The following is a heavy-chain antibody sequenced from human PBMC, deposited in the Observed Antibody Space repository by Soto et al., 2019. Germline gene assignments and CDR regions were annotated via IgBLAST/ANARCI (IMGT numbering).Heavy chain of an antibody. Sequence: QVQLQESGPRLVKPSETLSLTCTVSYGSVSSGSYYWSWIRQPPGKGLEWIGYFCYGGSTNYNPSLKSRVSISVDTSKNQFSLKLNSVTAADTAVYYCARGADIVLMAFDPWGQGTLVTVSS. CDR3: ARGADIVLMAFDP. J-gene: IGHJ5*02. CDR1: YGSVSSGSYY. D-gene: IGHD2-8*01. V-gene: IGHV4-61*01. CDR2: FCYGGST.